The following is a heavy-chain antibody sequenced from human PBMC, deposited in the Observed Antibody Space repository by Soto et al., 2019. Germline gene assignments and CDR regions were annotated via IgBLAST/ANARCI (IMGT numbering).Heavy chain of an antibody. Sequence: QVQLVQSGAEVKKPGASVKVSCKASGYTFTSYGISWVRQAPGQGLEWMGWISGYNGNTKDAQKLQGRFTMTTDTSTSTAYMELRSLRSDDTAVYYCARIRGYKGSEMATIGYWGQGTQVTVSS. V-gene: IGHV1-18*01. CDR2: ISGYNGNT. CDR3: ARIRGYKGSEMATIGY. J-gene: IGHJ4*02. CDR1: GYTFTSYG. D-gene: IGHD1-1*01.